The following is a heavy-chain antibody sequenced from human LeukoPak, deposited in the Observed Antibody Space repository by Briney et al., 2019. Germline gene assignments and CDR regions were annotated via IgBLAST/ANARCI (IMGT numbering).Heavy chain of an antibody. CDR1: GYTFTKYA. V-gene: IGHV7-4-1*02. D-gene: IGHD5-24*01. CDR3: ARDAATINFDY. J-gene: IGHJ4*02. Sequence: ASVKVSCKASGYTFTKYAVNWVRQAPGQGLEWMGWIKTNTGNPTYAQGFTGRFVFSLDTSVTTAYLQISNLKDADTAVYYCARDAATINFDYWGQGTLVTVSS. CDR2: IKTNTGNP.